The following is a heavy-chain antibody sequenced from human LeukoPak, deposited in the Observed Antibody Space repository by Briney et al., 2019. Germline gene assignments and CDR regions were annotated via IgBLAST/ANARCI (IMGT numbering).Heavy chain of an antibody. J-gene: IGHJ4*03. CDR3: TKDVQVGPTRGFFDF. Sequence: GGSLRLSCAASGFTFSSYTMSWVRQAPGKGLEWISVISVTGFTTYHTDSVKGRFTISRDNSKSMLYPQMDGLRAEDTAIYFCTKDVQVGPTRGFFDFWGQGTLVTVSS. CDR1: GFTFSSYT. CDR2: ISVTGFTT. D-gene: IGHD1-26*01. V-gene: IGHV3-23*01.